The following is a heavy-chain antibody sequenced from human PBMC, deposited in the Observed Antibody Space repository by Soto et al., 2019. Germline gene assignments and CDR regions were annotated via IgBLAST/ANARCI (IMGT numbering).Heavy chain of an antibody. J-gene: IGHJ4*02. D-gene: IGHD3-10*02. V-gene: IGHV1-69*01. Sequence: QVQLVQSGAEVKTPGSSVKVSCKASEGIFTRYDIRWVRQAPGQGLEWMGAIIPIFGTANYAQKFQGRVTITADATTSTAYMELSSLRSEDTAMYYCAINEGRDVSTFDYWGQGTLVTVSS. CDR1: EGIFTRYD. CDR3: AINEGRDVSTFDY. CDR2: IIPIFGTA.